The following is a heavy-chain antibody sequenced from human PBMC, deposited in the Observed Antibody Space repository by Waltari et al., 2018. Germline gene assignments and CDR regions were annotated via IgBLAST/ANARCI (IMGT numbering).Heavy chain of an antibody. CDR2: IYYSGST. CDR3: ARAGDSSGYYYGRYFDL. V-gene: IGHV4-59*01. Sequence: QVQLQESGPGLVKPSETLSLTCTVSGGSISSYYWSWIRQPPGKGLEWLGYIYYSGSTNYNPSLKSRVTISVDTSKNQFSLKLSSVTAADTAVYYCARAGDSSGYYYGRYFDLWGRGTLVTVSS. J-gene: IGHJ2*01. D-gene: IGHD3-22*01. CDR1: GGSISSYY.